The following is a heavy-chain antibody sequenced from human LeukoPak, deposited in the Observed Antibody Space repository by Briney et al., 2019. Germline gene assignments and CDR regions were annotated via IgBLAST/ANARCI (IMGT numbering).Heavy chain of an antibody. Sequence: SSETLSLTCTVSGGSISSGGYYWSWIRQLPGKGLEWIGYIYYSGTTYYNPSLKSRISISVDTSKNQFSLKLSSVTAADTAVYYCARDAGTDMTFNWYFDLWGRGTLVTVSS. CDR1: GGSISSGGYY. CDR2: IYYSGTT. V-gene: IGHV4-31*03. J-gene: IGHJ2*01. CDR3: ARDAGTDMTFNWYFDL.